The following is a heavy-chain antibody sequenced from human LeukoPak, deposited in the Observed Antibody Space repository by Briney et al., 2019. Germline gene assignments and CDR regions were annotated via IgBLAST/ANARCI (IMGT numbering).Heavy chain of an antibody. Sequence: GGSLRLSCTVSGFTVSSNSMSWVRQAPGKGLEWVSDINGSGGSTYYADSVKGRFTISRDNSKNTLYLQMNSLRAEDTAVYYCARENRFGELFPDAFDIWGQGTMVTVSS. V-gene: IGHV3-53*05. CDR3: ARENRFGELFPDAFDI. CDR2: INGSGGST. J-gene: IGHJ3*02. D-gene: IGHD3-10*01. CDR1: GFTVSSNS.